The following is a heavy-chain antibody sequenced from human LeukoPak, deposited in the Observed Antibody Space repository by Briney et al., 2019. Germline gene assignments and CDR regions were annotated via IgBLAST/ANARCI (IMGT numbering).Heavy chain of an antibody. V-gene: IGHV3-30*02. Sequence: GGSLRLSCAASGFTFSSYGMHWVRQAPGKGLEWVAFIRYDGSNKYYADSVKGRFTISRDNSKNTLYLQMNSLRAEDTAVYYCAKDGQTYYDFWSGYYPDYWGQGTLVTVSS. D-gene: IGHD3-3*01. CDR2: IRYDGSNK. CDR1: GFTFSSYG. CDR3: AKDGQTYYDFWSGYYPDY. J-gene: IGHJ4*02.